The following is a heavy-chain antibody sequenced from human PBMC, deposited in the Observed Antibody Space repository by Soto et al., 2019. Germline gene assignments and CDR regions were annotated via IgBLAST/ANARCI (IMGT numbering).Heavy chain of an antibody. CDR2: IYSGGST. D-gene: IGHD2-15*01. CDR1: GLTVSSNY. Sequence: EVQLVETGGGLIQPGGSLRLSCAASGLTVSSNYMSWVRQAPGKGLEWVSVIYSGGSTYYADSVKGRFTISRDNSKNTLYLQMNSLRAEDTAVYYCARERIGYCSGGSCPAVWGQGTLVTVSS. J-gene: IGHJ4*02. CDR3: ARERIGYCSGGSCPAV. V-gene: IGHV3-53*02.